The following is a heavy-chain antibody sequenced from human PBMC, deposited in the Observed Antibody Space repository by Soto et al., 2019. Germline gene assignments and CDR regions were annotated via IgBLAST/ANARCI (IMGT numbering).Heavy chain of an antibody. V-gene: IGHV3-49*04. CDR2: IRSKAYGGTT. CDR3: TRDQSYGMDV. Sequence: PGGSLRLSCTASGLTFGDYAMSWVRQAPGKGLEWVGFIRSKAYGGTTEYAASVKGRFTISRDDSKSIAYLQMNSLKTEDTAVYYCTRDQSYGMDVWGQGTTVTVSS. CDR1: GLTFGDYA. J-gene: IGHJ6*02.